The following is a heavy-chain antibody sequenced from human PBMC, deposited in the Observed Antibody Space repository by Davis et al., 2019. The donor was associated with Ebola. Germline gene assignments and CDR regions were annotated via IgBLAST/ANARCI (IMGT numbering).Heavy chain of an antibody. Sequence: GESLKISCAASGFTFSSYSMNWVRQAPGKGLEWVAVIWYDGSNKYYADSVKGRFTISRDNSKNTLYLQMNSLRAEDTAVYYCAKDGRAGELAEGDAFDIWGQGTMVTVSS. V-gene: IGHV3-30*02. CDR3: AKDGRAGELAEGDAFDI. CDR1: GFTFSSYS. CDR2: IWYDGSNK. J-gene: IGHJ3*02. D-gene: IGHD1-26*01.